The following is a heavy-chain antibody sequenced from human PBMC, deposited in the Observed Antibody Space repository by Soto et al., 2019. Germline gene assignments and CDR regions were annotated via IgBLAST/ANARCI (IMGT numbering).Heavy chain of an antibody. J-gene: IGHJ4*02. CDR2: ISAYNANT. Sequence: QVQLVQSGAEVKKPGASVKVSCKASGYTFTSYGISWVRQAPGQGLEWMGWISAYNANTNYAQKLQGRVTMTTDTSTSTAYMELRSLRSDDTAVYYCARWGRLGYCSSTSCPLDYWGQGTLVTVSS. CDR1: GYTFTSYG. D-gene: IGHD2-2*01. V-gene: IGHV1-18*04. CDR3: ARWGRLGYCSSTSCPLDY.